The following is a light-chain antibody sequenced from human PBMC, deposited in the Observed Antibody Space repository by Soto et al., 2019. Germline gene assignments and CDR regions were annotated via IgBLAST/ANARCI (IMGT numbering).Light chain of an antibody. CDR1: QDIKNY. CDR2: DAS. V-gene: IGKV1-33*01. J-gene: IGKJ4*01. Sequence: DTQMTQSPSSLSASVGDRVTITCQASQDIKNYLNWYLQKPRKAPKLLIYDASNLERGVPSRFSGSGAGTEYSLPISSLQPEDNGTYYCQQYENLPLTFGGGTKVDIK. CDR3: QQYENLPLT.